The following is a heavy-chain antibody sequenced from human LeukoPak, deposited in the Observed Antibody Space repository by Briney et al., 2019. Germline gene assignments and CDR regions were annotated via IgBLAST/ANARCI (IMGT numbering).Heavy chain of an antibody. CDR3: ARTTEGGYTYGYFYYYYMDV. D-gene: IGHD5-18*01. CDR1: GGSISSYY. CDR2: THYSGST. Sequence: PSETLSLTCTVSGGSISSYYWSWIRQPPGKGLEWIGYTHYSGSTNYNPSLKSRVTISVDTSKNQFSLKLSSVTAADTAVYYCARTTEGGYTYGYFYYYYMDVWGKGTTVTISS. J-gene: IGHJ6*03. V-gene: IGHV4-59*01.